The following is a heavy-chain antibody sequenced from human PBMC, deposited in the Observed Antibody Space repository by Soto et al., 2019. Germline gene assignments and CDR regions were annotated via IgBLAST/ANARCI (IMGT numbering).Heavy chain of an antibody. CDR2: IYYSGST. V-gene: IGHV4-59*08. J-gene: IGHJ6*04. D-gene: IGHD1-26*01. CDR3: ASRADDRGDRYYFQFTAF. Sequence: RIMKKPRKGLEWIGYIYYSGSTNYNPSLKSRVTISVDTSKNQFSLKLSSVTAADTAVYYCASRADDRGDRYYFQFTAFRGNGTTVTVSS.